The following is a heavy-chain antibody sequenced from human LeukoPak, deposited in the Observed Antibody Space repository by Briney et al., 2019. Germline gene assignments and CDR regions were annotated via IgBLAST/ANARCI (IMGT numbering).Heavy chain of an antibody. CDR3: ASSRFLEWLYLLDY. Sequence: ASVRVSCKASGYTFSGYYIHWVRQAPGQGLEWMGWINTNSGGTKYAQRFRGRVTMTRDTSISTAYMEVSRLRSDDTAVYFCASSRFLEWLYLLDYWGQGTLVTVSS. J-gene: IGHJ4*02. V-gene: IGHV1-2*02. CDR1: GYTFSGYY. D-gene: IGHD3-3*01. CDR2: INTNSGGT.